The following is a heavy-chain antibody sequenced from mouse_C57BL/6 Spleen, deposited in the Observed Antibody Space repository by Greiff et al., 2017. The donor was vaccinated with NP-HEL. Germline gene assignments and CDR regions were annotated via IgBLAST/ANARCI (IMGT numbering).Heavy chain of an antibody. D-gene: IGHD2-2*01. Sequence: VQLQQSGPELVKPGASVKISCKASGYAFSSSWMNWVKQRPGKGLEWIGRIYPGDGDTNYNGKFKGKATLTADKSSSTAYMQLSSLTSEDSAVYVCAGYDGGYYAMDYWGQGTSVTVSS. V-gene: IGHV1-82*01. J-gene: IGHJ4*01. CDR1: GYAFSSSW. CDR2: IYPGDGDT. CDR3: AGYDGGYYAMDY.